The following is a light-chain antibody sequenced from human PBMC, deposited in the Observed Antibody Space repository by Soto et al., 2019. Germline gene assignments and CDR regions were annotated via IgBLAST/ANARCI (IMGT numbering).Light chain of an antibody. J-gene: IGKJ3*01. CDR1: QSISSY. CDR2: AAS. Sequence: DLQMTQSPSSLSASVGDRVTITCRASQSISSYLNWYQQKPGKAPKLLIYAASSLQSGVPSRFSGSGSGTDFTLTISSLQPEDFATYYCQQSYSTPPLTFGPGTKVDI. CDR3: QQSYSTPPLT. V-gene: IGKV1-39*01.